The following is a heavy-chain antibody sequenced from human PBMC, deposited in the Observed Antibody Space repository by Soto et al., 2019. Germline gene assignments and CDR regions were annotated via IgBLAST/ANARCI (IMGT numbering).Heavy chain of an antibody. Sequence: PGGSLRLSCAASGFTFSSYGMHWVRQAPGKGLEWVAVILYDGSKKYYADSMKGRFTISRDNSKNILYLQMNSLRGEDTAVYYCAIGISDTCGYYYNIMDVGGRGPADTVS. V-gene: IGHV3-30*03. CDR1: GFTFSSYG. D-gene: IGHD5-18*01. J-gene: IGHJ6*02. CDR2: ILYDGSKK. CDR3: AIGISDTCGYYYNIMDV.